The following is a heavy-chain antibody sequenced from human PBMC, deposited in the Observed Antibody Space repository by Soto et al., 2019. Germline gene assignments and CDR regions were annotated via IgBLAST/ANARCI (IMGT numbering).Heavy chain of an antibody. CDR1: GFTFSNAW. V-gene: IGHV3-15*07. Sequence: GGSLRLSCAASGFTFSNAWINWVRQAPGKGLEWVGRIKSETHGGTTDYAAPVKGRFTISRDDSKNTLYLQINSLKIEDTALYYCTTDPTGGWFDPWGQGTLVTVSS. J-gene: IGHJ5*02. D-gene: IGHD4-17*01. CDR2: IKSETHGGTT. CDR3: TTDPTGGWFDP.